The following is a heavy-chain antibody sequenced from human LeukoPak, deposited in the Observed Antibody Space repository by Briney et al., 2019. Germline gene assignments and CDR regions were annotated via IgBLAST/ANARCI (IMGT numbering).Heavy chain of an antibody. J-gene: IGHJ1*01. Sequence: TGGSLRLSCAASGFTFSSYAMSWVRQAPGKGLEWVSSISGSGGSTYYADSVKGRFTISRDNSKNTLYLQMNSLRGEDTAVYYCAKDRYSGSSMVYFQHWGQGTLVTVSS. D-gene: IGHD1-26*01. CDR2: ISGSGGST. V-gene: IGHV3-23*01. CDR1: GFTFSSYA. CDR3: AKDRYSGSSMVYFQH.